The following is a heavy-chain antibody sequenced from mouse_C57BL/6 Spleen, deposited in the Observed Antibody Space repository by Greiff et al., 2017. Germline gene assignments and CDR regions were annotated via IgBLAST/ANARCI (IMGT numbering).Heavy chain of an antibody. D-gene: IGHD1-1*01. J-gene: IGHJ1*03. Sequence: EVKLVESGGGLVQSGRSLRLSCATSGFTFSDFYMEWVRQAPGKGLEWIAASRNKANDYTTEYSASVKGRFIVSRDTSQSILYLQMNALRAEDTAIYYCARDAGYYYGSSYGYFDVWGTGTTVTVSS. CDR1: GFTFSDFY. V-gene: IGHV7-1*01. CDR2: SRNKANDYTT. CDR3: ARDAGYYYGSSYGYFDV.